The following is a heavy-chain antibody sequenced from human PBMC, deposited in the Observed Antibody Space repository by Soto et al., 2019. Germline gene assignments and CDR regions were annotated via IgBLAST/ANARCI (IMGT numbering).Heavy chain of an antibody. CDR1: GGSISRSSYY. J-gene: IGHJ4*02. V-gene: IGHV4-39*01. CDR3: ATHQGYYGSGSYCFDY. D-gene: IGHD3-10*01. CDR2: IYYSGST. Sequence: PSETLPLTCTVSGGSISRSSYYWGWIRQPPGKGLEWIGSIYYSGSTYYNPSLKSRVTISVDTSKNPFSLKLSSMTAADAAVYYCATHQGYYGSGSYCFDYWGLGTQVTVSS.